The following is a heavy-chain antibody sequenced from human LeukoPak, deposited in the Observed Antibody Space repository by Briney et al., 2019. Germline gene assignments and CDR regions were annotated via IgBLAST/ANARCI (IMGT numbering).Heavy chain of an antibody. CDR3: ARTRVGATTDY. Sequence: SETLSLTCTVSGGSISSYYWSWIRQPPGKGLEWIGYIYYSGSTNYNPSLKSRVTISVDTSKNQFSLKLSSVTAADTAVYYCARTRVGATTDYWGQGTLVTVSS. CDR2: IYYSGST. D-gene: IGHD1-26*01. CDR1: GGSISSYY. J-gene: IGHJ4*02. V-gene: IGHV4-59*01.